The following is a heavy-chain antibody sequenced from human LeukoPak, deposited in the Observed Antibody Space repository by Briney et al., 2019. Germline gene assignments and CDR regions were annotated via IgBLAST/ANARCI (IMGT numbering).Heavy chain of an antibody. J-gene: IGHJ4*02. V-gene: IGHV1-18*01. CDR3: ARDLGPSWSSSWYANFDY. CDR1: GYTFTSYG. D-gene: IGHD6-13*01. Sequence: ASVKVSCTASGYTFTSYGISWVRQAPGQGLKWMGWISAYNGNTNYAQKLQGRVTMTTDTSTSTAYMELRSLRSDDTAVYYCARDLGPSWSSSWYANFDYWGQGTLVTVSS. CDR2: ISAYNGNT.